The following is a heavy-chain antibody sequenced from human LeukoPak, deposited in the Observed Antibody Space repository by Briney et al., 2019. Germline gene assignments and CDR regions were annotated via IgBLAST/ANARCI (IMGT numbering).Heavy chain of an antibody. V-gene: IGHV4-59*01. D-gene: IGHD6-13*01. CDR3: ATSEGIAAAGPYYYGMDV. Sequence: SETLSLTCTVSGGSISSYYWSWIRQPPGEGLEWIGYIYYSGSTNYNPSLKSRVTISVDTSKNQFSLKLSSVTAADTAVYYCATSEGIAAAGPYYYGMDVWGQGTTVTVSS. CDR1: GGSISSYY. J-gene: IGHJ6*02. CDR2: IYYSGST.